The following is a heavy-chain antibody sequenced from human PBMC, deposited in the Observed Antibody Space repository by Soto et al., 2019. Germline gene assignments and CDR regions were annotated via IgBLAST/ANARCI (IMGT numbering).Heavy chain of an antibody. CDR1: GFTFSNAW. CDR3: TTGLGIAARLSYYYYGMDV. Sequence: GGSLRLSCAASGFTFSNAWMSWVRQAPGKGLEWVGRIKSKTDGGTKDYAAPVKGRFTISRDDSKNTLYLQMNSLKTEDTAVYYCTTGLGIAARLSYYYYGMDVWGQGTTVTVSS. CDR2: IKSKTDGGTK. V-gene: IGHV3-15*01. D-gene: IGHD6-6*01. J-gene: IGHJ6*02.